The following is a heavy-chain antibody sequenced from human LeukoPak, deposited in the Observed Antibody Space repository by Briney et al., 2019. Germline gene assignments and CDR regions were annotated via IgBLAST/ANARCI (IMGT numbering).Heavy chain of an antibody. D-gene: IGHD3-10*01. CDR1: GYSFTRNW. CDR3: ARHNVSYYYGSGSYLYYYYYYMDV. Sequence: GESLKISCKGFGYSFTRNWIGWVRQMPGKGLEWMGIIYLGDSDTRYSPSFQGQVTISADKSISTAYLQWSSLKASDTAMYYCARHNVSYYYGSGSYLYYYYYYMDVWGKGTTVTVSS. CDR2: IYLGDSDT. J-gene: IGHJ6*03. V-gene: IGHV5-51*01.